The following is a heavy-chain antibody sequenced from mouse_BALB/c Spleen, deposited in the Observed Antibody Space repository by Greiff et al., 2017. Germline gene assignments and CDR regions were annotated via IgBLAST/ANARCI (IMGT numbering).Heavy chain of an antibody. CDR1: GFTFSSYA. J-gene: IGHJ4*01. V-gene: IGHV5-9-4*01. CDR3: ARVHGAMDY. CDR2: ISSGGSYT. Sequence: EVQVVESGGGLVKPGGSLKLSCAASGFTFSSYAMSWVRQSPEKRLEWVAEISSGGSYTYYPDTVTGRFTISRDNAKNTLYLEMSSLRSEDTAMYYCARVHGAMDYWGQGTSVTVSS.